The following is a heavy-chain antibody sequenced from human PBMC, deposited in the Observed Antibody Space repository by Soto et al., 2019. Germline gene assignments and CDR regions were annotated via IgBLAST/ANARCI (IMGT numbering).Heavy chain of an antibody. CDR1: GFSLSTSGVG. CDR3: QVVRTSANMDPMAIATAYRARTFESGGDGWGMAV. D-gene: IGHD6-13*01. CDR2: IYWDADK. V-gene: IGHV2-5*02. J-gene: IGHJ6*02. Sequence: QITLKESGPTLVKPTQTLTLTCTFSGFSLSTSGVGVGWIRQPPGKALEWLALIYWDADKRYSPSLKRRLTIIVRGYQQGHRPALKISLNITKDTPKSQVVRTSANMDPMAIATAYRARTFESGGDGWGMAVGGQGTTVTVSS.